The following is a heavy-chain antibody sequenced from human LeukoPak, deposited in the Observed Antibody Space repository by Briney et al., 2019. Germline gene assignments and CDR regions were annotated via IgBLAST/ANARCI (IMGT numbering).Heavy chain of an antibody. J-gene: IGHJ5*02. CDR2: SIPFFATA. Sequence: ASVKVSCKASGGTLSSYAISWVRQAPGQGLEWMGGSIPFFATANYAQKFQGRVTITADESTSTAYMELSSLRFEDTAVYYCAREPEGYCSGGNCYSFWFDPWGQGTLVTVSS. D-gene: IGHD2-15*01. CDR1: GGTLSSYA. CDR3: AREPEGYCSGGNCYSFWFDP. V-gene: IGHV1-69*13.